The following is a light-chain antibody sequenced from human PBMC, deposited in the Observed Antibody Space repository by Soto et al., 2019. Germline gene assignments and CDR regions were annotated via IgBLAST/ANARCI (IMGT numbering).Light chain of an antibody. CDR2: GAS. Sequence: EIVLTQSPGTLSLSPGERATLSCRASQSVSSNYLAWYQQKPGQAPRLLIYGASSRATGIPDRFSGSGSGTDFTLTISRLEPEDFAVYYCQQYRTSPVTFGGGTKVDIK. J-gene: IGKJ4*01. CDR1: QSVSSNY. V-gene: IGKV3-20*01. CDR3: QQYRTSPVT.